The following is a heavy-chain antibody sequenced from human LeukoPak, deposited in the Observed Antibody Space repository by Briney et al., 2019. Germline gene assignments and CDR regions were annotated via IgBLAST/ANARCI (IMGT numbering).Heavy chain of an antibody. CDR2: ISAYNGNT. D-gene: IGHD3-10*01. CDR1: GYTFTSYG. J-gene: IGHJ5*02. V-gene: IGHV1-18*01. Sequence: ASVKVSCKASGYTFTSYGISWVRQAPGQGLEWMGWISAYNGNTNYAQKLQGRVTMTTDTSTSTAYMELRSLRSDDTAAYYCARVRRYYYGSRSYNVNWFDPWGQGTPVTVSS. CDR3: ARVRRYYYGSRSYNVNWFDP.